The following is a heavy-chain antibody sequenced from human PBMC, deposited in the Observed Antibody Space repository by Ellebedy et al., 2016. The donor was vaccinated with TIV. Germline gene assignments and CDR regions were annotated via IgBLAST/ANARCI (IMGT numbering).Heavy chain of an antibody. J-gene: IGHJ4*02. CDR1: GFTFSSYS. CDR3: AKDRFGDQGYFDY. D-gene: IGHD3-10*01. CDR2: ISSSSSTI. Sequence: GESLKISXAASGFTFSSYSMNWVRQAPGKGLEWVSYISSSSSTIYYADSVKGRFTISSDNAKNSLYLQMNSLRTEDTALYYCAKDRFGDQGYFDYWGQGTLVTVSS. V-gene: IGHV3-48*01.